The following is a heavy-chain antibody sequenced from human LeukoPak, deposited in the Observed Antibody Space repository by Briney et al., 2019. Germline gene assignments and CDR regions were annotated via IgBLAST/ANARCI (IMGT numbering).Heavy chain of an antibody. D-gene: IGHD3-9*01. J-gene: IGHJ5*02. CDR1: GYTFTSYY. CDR3: ARAGVETYYDILTGYYPLITSSYNWFDP. V-gene: IGHV1-46*01. CDR2: INPSGGST. Sequence: ASVKVSCKASGYTFTSYYMHWVRQAPGQGREWMGIINPSGGSTSYAQKFQGRVTMTRDTSTSTVYMELSSLRSEDTAVYYCARAGVETYYDILTGYYPLITSSYNWFDPWGHGTLVTVSS.